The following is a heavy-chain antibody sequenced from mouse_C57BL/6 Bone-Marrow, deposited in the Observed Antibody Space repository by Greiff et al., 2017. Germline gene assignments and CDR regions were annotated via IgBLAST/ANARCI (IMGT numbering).Heavy chain of an antibody. Sequence: EVQLVESGGGLVQSGRSLRLSCATSGFTFSDFYMEWVRQAPGKGLEWISARRNKANDYTTEYSASVKGRFIVSRDTSQSILYLQMKALRAEDTAMYDCARDASSWYDGMDYWGQGTSVTVSS. D-gene: IGHD2-14*01. CDR1: GFTFSDFY. CDR2: RRNKANDYTT. V-gene: IGHV7-1*01. J-gene: IGHJ4*01. CDR3: ARDASSWYDGMDY.